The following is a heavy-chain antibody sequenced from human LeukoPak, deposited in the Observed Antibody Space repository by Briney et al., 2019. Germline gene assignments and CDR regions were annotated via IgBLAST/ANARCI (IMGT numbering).Heavy chain of an antibody. CDR2: ISSGSGTI. CDR3: ARDYYGSGSYYNPFDY. CDR1: GFTFSGYN. Sequence: GGSLRLSCAASGFTFSGYNMNWVRQAPGKGLEWVSYISSGSGTIYYADSVKGRFTISRDNAKNTLYLQMNSLRAEDTAVYYCARDYYGSGSYYNPFDYWGQGTLVTVSS. J-gene: IGHJ4*02. V-gene: IGHV3-48*01. D-gene: IGHD3-10*01.